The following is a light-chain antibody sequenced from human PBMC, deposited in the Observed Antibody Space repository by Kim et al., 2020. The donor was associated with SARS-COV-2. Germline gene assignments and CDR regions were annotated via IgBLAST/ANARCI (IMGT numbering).Light chain of an antibody. CDR2: GAS. J-gene: IGKJ1*01. CDR3: QQYSKWPPT. Sequence: VSPVDRAPLSCRASQSVSSDLAWYQQKPSQAPRLLIYGASTRATGIPARLSGSGSGTEFSLTVSSLQSEDFAIYYCQQYSKWPPTFGQGTKVDIK. V-gene: IGKV3-15*01. CDR1: QSVSSD.